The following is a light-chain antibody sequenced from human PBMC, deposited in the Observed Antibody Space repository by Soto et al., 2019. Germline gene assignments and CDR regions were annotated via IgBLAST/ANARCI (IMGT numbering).Light chain of an antibody. V-gene: IGKV3-20*01. Sequence: IVLTQSPGTLSLSPGERATLSCRASQSVSSSYLAWYQQKPGQAPRLLIYGASSRATGIPDRFSGSGSGTDFTLTISRLEPEDFAVYYCQPYCSSPLTFGGGTKVDIK. CDR1: QSVSSSY. CDR2: GAS. J-gene: IGKJ4*01. CDR3: QPYCSSPLT.